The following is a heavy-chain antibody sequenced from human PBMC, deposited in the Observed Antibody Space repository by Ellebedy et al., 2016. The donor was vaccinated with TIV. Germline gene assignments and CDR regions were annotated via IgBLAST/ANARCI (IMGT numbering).Heavy chain of an antibody. Sequence: ASVKVSXXASGYTFTGYYMHWVRQAPGQGLEWMGWVNCKSGDTNYAQKFQGRVTMTRDTAISTVYMELSRLRSDDTAVYYCAREGDVVVPAPQVWFDPWGQGTLVTVSS. D-gene: IGHD2-2*01. CDR2: VNCKSGDT. CDR3: AREGDVVVPAPQVWFDP. V-gene: IGHV1-2*02. CDR1: GYTFTGYY. J-gene: IGHJ5*02.